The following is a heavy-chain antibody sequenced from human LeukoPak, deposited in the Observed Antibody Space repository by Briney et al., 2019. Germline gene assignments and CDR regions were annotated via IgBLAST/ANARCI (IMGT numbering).Heavy chain of an antibody. D-gene: IGHD4-17*01. CDR2: IYSTGSA. V-gene: IGHV4-4*07. CDR1: GGSISSYY. J-gene: IGHJ5*02. CDR3: ARVADYGDYVGGDWIDP. Sequence: SETLSLTCTVSGGSISSYYWSWIRQPAGKGLEWIGRIYSTGSANYNPSLKSRVTMSIDTSENQFSLKLSSVTAADTAVYYCARVADYGDYVGGDWIDPWGQGTLVTVSS.